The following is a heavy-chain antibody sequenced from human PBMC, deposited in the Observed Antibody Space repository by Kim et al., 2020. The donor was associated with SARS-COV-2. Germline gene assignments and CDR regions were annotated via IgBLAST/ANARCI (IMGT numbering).Heavy chain of an antibody. CDR2: IDADNGNT. J-gene: IGHJ4*02. V-gene: IGHV1-3*01. CDR3: ARNEDY. CDR1: GYTFTSYA. Sequence: ASVKVSCKASGYTFTSYAFHWVRQAPGQRLEWMGWIDADNGNTKYSQKFQGRVTITRDTSARTAYMELSSLRSEGTAVYYCARNEDYWGQGTLVTVSS.